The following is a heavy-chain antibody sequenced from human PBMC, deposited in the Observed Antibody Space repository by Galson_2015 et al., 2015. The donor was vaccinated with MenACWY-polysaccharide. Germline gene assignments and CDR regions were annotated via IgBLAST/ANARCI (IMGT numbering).Heavy chain of an antibody. D-gene: IGHD6-19*01. V-gene: IGHV1-18*01. J-gene: IGHJ4*02. CDR3: ARWYSSGWYLDY. CDR1: GYTFTSYG. Sequence: SVKVSCKASGYTFTSYGITWVRQAPGQGLEWMGWISAYNGNKNYAQKLQGRVTMTTDTSTSTAYMELRSLRSDDTAVYYCARWYSSGWYLDYWGQGTLVTVSS. CDR2: ISAYNGNK.